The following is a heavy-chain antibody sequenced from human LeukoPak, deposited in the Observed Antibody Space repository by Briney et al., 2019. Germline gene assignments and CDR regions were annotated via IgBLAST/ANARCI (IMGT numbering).Heavy chain of an antibody. J-gene: IGHJ5*02. V-gene: IGHV4-38-2*02. CDR1: GYSISSGYY. CDR3: ARDLIRITIFGVVITNWFDP. CDR2: IYHSGST. Sequence: SETLSLTCAVSGYSISSGYYWGWIRQPPGKGLEWIGSIYHSGSTYYNPSLKSRVTISVDTSKNQFSLKLSSVTAADTAVYYCARDLIRITIFGVVITNWFDPWSQGTLVTVSS. D-gene: IGHD3-3*01.